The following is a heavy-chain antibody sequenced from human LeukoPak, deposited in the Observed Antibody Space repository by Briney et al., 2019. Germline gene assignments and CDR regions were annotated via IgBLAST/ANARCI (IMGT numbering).Heavy chain of an antibody. Sequence: GGSLRLSCTTSGFTFSDYAMSWVRQAPGKGLEWVGFIRSRVYRGTTDYAASVKGRFTISRDDSKTIAYLQMNSLKIEDTAMYYCIRGPNWGSRSYWYFDLWGRGTLVTVSS. J-gene: IGHJ2*01. CDR1: GFTFSDYA. CDR2: IRSRVYRGTT. V-gene: IGHV3-49*04. CDR3: IRGPNWGSRSYWYFDL. D-gene: IGHD7-27*01.